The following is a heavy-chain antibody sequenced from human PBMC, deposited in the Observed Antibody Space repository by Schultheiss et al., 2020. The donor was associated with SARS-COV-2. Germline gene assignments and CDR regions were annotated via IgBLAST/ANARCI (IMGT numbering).Heavy chain of an antibody. V-gene: IGHV3-48*03. CDR2: ISSSGSTI. D-gene: IGHD6-19*01. CDR3: ARERSGWPYYYYGMDV. Sequence: GESLKISCAASGFTFSSYEMNWVRQAPGKGLEWVSYISSSGSTIYYADSVKGRFTISRDNAKNSLYLQMNSLRAEDTAVYYCARERSGWPYYYYGMDVWGQGTTVTVSS. J-gene: IGHJ6*02. CDR1: GFTFSSYE.